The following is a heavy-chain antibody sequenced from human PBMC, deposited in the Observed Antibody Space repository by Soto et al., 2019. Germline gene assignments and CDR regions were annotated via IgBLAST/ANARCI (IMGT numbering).Heavy chain of an antibody. V-gene: IGHV4-39*01. CDR2: IYYRGST. CDR1: GCSISSSSYY. Sequence: SETLSLTCTVSGCSISSSSYYWGWLRQPPGKGLEWIGSIYYRGSTYYNPSLKSRVTISVDTSKNQFSLKLTSVTAADTAVYYCARHSGFSGYNYFDYWGQRTLVTVSS. J-gene: IGHJ4*02. D-gene: IGHD5-12*01. CDR3: ARHSGFSGYNYFDY.